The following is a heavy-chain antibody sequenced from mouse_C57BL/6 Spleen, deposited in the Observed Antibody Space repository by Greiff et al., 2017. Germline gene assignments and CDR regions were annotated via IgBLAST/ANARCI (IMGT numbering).Heavy chain of an antibody. D-gene: IGHD2-4*01. CDR1: GFTFTDYY. Sequence: EVKVVESGGGLVQPGGSLSLSCAASGFTFTDYYMSWVRQPPGKALEWLGFIRNKANGYTTEYSASVKGRFTISRDNSQSILYLQMNALRAEDSATYYCASPDDYDGDYYAMDYWGQGTSVTVSS. CDR2: IRNKANGYTT. J-gene: IGHJ4*01. CDR3: ASPDDYDGDYYAMDY. V-gene: IGHV7-3*01.